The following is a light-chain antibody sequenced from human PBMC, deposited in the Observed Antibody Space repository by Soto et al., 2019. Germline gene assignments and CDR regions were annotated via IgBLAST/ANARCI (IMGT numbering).Light chain of an antibody. CDR1: SSNIGAGYD. CDR2: GNS. Sequence: QSVLTQPPSVSGAPGQRVTISCNGSSSNIGAGYDVHWYQQLPGTAPKLLIYGNSNRPSGVPDRFSGSKSGTSASLAITGLQAEDEADYYCQSYDSSLSGWGVFGGGTKVTVL. CDR3: QSYDSSLSGWGV. V-gene: IGLV1-40*01. J-gene: IGLJ3*02.